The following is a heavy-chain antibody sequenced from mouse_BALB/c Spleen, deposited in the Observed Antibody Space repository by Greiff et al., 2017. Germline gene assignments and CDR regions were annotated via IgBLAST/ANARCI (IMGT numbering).Heavy chain of an antibody. V-gene: IGHV3-2*02. CDR3: ANYDYDGAFDY. Sequence: EVKLQESGPGLVKPSQSLSLTCTVTGYSITSDYAWNWIRQFPGNKLEWMGYISYSGSTSYNPSLKSRISITRDTSKNQFFLQLNSVTTEDTATYYCANYDYDGAFDYWGQGTTLTVSS. J-gene: IGHJ2*01. CDR1: GYSITSDYA. D-gene: IGHD2-4*01. CDR2: ISYSGST.